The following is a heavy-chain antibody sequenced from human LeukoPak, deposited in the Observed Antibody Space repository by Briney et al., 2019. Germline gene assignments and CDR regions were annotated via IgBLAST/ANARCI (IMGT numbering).Heavy chain of an antibody. CDR1: GFTLSDYW. CDR3: AKWGDYDVLTGYYVSDY. J-gene: IGHJ4*02. Sequence: GGSLRLSCAASGFTLSDYWMSWVRQAPGKGLEWVSAITGSGGSTYYADSVKGRFTISRDNSKNTLYLQMNSLRAEDTAVYYCAKWGDYDVLTGYYVSDYWGQGTLVTVSS. CDR2: ITGSGGST. D-gene: IGHD3-9*01. V-gene: IGHV3-23*01.